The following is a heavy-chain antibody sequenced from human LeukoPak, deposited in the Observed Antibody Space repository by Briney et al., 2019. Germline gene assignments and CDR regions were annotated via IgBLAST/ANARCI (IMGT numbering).Heavy chain of an antibody. V-gene: IGHV1-18*01. CDR1: VYTFPNYG. D-gene: IGHD5-12*01. CDR3: ARGSGYDPYYFDF. Sequence: ASVNVSFKASVYTFPNYGISWVRPAPGQGRAWMGWISAYNGNTNYAQNIQGKVTMATDPSTSTAYMELRSLRSDDTAVYYCARGSGYDPYYFDFWGQGTLVTVSS. CDR2: ISAYNGNT. J-gene: IGHJ4*02.